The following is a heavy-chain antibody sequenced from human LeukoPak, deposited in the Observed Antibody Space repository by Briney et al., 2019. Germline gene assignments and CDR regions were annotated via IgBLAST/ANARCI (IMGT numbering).Heavy chain of an antibody. Sequence: PSETLSLTCTVSGGSISSSNYYWGWIRQPPGKGLEWIGIVHYNGATYYNPSLKSRITISLGTPKNQFSLKLSSVTAADTAVYYCARHGKPETNYYYYYYMDVWGKGTTVTISS. J-gene: IGHJ6*03. CDR1: GGSISSSNYY. D-gene: IGHD1-1*01. CDR3: ARHGKPETNYYYYYYMDV. V-gene: IGHV4-39*01. CDR2: VHYNGAT.